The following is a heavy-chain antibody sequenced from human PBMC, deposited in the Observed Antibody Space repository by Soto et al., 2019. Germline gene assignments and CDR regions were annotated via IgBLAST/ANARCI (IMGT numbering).Heavy chain of an antibody. D-gene: IGHD3-10*01. CDR3: ARNYYGSGSYLGPFGY. V-gene: IGHV3-30-3*01. J-gene: IGHJ4*02. CDR2: ISHDGTNK. CDR1: GFTFSNFA. Sequence: QTGGSLRLSCAASGFTFSNFAIHWVRQAPGRGLEWVAVISHDGTNKYYADSVKGRFTISRDNSNNTLYLQMNSLRAEDTAVYYCARNYYGSGSYLGPFGYWGQGTLVTVSS.